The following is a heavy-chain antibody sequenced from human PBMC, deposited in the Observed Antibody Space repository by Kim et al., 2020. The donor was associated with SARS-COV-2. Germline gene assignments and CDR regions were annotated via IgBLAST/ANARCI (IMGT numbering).Heavy chain of an antibody. CDR3: ARDRRADY. Sequence: YSGSTNYNPSLKSRVTISVDTSKNQFSLKLSSVTAADTAVYYCARDRRADYWGQGTLVTVSS. V-gene: IGHV4-59*01. CDR2: YSGST. J-gene: IGHJ4*02.